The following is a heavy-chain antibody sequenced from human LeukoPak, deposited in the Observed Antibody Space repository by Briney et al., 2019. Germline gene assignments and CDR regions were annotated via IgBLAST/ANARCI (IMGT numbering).Heavy chain of an antibody. V-gene: IGHV1-69*04. J-gene: IGHJ4*02. Sequence: SVKVSCKASGGTFSSYAISWVRQAPGQGLEWMGRIIPILGIANYAQKFQGRVTITADKSTSTAYMELSSLRSEDTAVYYCARASPELGAFDYWGQGTLVTVSS. CDR1: GGTFSSYA. CDR2: IIPILGIA. D-gene: IGHD6-13*01. CDR3: ARASPELGAFDY.